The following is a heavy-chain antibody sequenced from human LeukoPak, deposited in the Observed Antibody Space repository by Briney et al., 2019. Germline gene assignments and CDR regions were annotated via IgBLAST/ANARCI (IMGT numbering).Heavy chain of an antibody. CDR1: GHTFTGYY. D-gene: IGHD6-19*01. CDR2: SNPNSGGA. V-gene: IGHV1-2*02. CDR3: ARGPRIAVAGIDY. J-gene: IGHJ4*02. Sequence: ASVKVSCKASGHTFTGYYMHGVRQAPGEGFEWMGWSNPNSGGAKYAQKFQGRVTMTRDTSISTAYMELSRLRSEDTAVYYCARGPRIAVAGIDYWGQGTLVTVSS.